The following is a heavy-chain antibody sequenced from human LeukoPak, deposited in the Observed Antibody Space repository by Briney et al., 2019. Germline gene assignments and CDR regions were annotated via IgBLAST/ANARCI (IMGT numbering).Heavy chain of an antibody. Sequence: SETLSLTCTVSGGSISSSSYYWGWIRQPPGKGLEWIGSIYYSGSTYYNPSLKSRVTISVDTSKNQFSLKLRSVTAADTAVYYCAREGGGTAMVRRNAFDIWGQGTMVTVSS. CDR3: AREGGGTAMVRRNAFDI. CDR1: GGSISSSSYY. CDR2: IYYSGST. V-gene: IGHV4-39*07. D-gene: IGHD5-18*01. J-gene: IGHJ3*02.